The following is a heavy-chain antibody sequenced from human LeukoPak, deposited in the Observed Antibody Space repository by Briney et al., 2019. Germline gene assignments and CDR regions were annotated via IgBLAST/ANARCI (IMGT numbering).Heavy chain of an antibody. J-gene: IGHJ3*02. Sequence: SETLSLTCTVSGGSISSSSNYWGWIRQPPGKGLEWIGSMYHSGSTYYNPSLKSRVTISIDTSKNQFSLKLSSVTAADTAVYYCARGIVVVPAAMDAFDIWGQGTMVTVSS. CDR1: GGSISSSSNY. CDR3: ARGIVVVPAAMDAFDI. V-gene: IGHV4-39*07. CDR2: MYHSGST. D-gene: IGHD2-2*01.